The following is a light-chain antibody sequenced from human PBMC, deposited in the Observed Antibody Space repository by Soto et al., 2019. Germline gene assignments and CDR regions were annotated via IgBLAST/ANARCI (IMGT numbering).Light chain of an antibody. CDR1: QGVSSR. Sequence: DIQMTQSPSSVSASVGDRVNITCRVSQGVSSRLAWYQHKPGKAPQFLIYAASRLHSGVPSRFSGSASGTDFTLTISSLQPEYFATYFCQQAHSFPPTFGGGTKVEIK. J-gene: IGKJ4*01. CDR2: AAS. V-gene: IGKV1-12*01. CDR3: QQAHSFPPT.